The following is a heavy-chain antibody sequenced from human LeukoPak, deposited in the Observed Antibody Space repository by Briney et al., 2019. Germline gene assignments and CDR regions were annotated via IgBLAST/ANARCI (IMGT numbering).Heavy chain of an antibody. Sequence: ASVKVSCKASGYTFTGYYMHWVRQAPGQGLEWMGWINPNSGGTNYAQKFQGRVTMTRDTSISTAYMELSRLRSDDTAVYYCAREGSSSSPYYYYMDVWGKGTTVTVSS. CDR3: AREGSSSSPYYYYMDV. CDR1: GYTFTGYY. J-gene: IGHJ6*03. CDR2: INPNSGGT. V-gene: IGHV1-2*02. D-gene: IGHD6-6*01.